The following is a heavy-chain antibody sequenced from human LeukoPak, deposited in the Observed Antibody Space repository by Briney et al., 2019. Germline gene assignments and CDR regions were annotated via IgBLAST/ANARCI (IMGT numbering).Heavy chain of an antibody. Sequence: PSETLSLTCAVYGGSFSGYYWSWIRQPPGKGLEWIGEINHSGSTNYNPSLKSRVTISVDTSKNQFSLKLSSVTAADTAVYYCARRYDYVWGSYRPNWFDPWGQGTLVTVSS. CDR2: INHSGST. D-gene: IGHD3-16*02. CDR1: GGSFSGYY. V-gene: IGHV4-34*01. J-gene: IGHJ5*02. CDR3: ARRYDYVWGSYRPNWFDP.